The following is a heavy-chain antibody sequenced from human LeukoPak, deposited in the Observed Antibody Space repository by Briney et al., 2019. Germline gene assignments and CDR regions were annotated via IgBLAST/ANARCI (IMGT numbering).Heavy chain of an antibody. CDR1: GGSISSYY. CDR2: IYTSGST. D-gene: IGHD1-26*01. J-gene: IGHJ4*02. CDR3: ARENSGSYREFDY. V-gene: IGHV4-4*07. Sequence: SETLSLTCTVSGGSISSYYWSWIRKPARKGLEWIGRIYTSGSTNYDASLKSRVSMSVDTSKNQFSLKLSSVTAADTAVFYCARENSGSYREFDYWGQGTLVTVSS.